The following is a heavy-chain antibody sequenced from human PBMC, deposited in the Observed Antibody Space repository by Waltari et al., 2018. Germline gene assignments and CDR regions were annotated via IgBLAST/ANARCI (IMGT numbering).Heavy chain of an antibody. CDR3: ARRPACSGGTCAFDY. J-gene: IGHJ4*02. CDR2: ISGSGGST. V-gene: IGHV3-23*01. Sequence: EVQLLESGGGLVQPGGSLRLSCAASGFTFSSYAMSWVRQAPGKGLEWVSAISGSGGSTYYADSVKGRFTISRDNSKNTLYLQMSSLRVDDTAVYYCARRPACSGGTCAFDYWGQGTLVTVSS. CDR1: GFTFSSYA. D-gene: IGHD2-15*01.